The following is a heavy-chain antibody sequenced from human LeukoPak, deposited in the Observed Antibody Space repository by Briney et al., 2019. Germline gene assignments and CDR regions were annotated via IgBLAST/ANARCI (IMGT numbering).Heavy chain of an antibody. D-gene: IGHD3-9*01. CDR1: GFTFSSYE. J-gene: IGHJ4*02. CDR3: ASSHYDILTGPIGNY. CDR2: ISSSGSTI. Sequence: GGSLRLSCAASGFTFSSYEMNWVRQAPGKGLEWVSYISSSGSTIYYADSVKGRFTISRDNAKNSLYLQMNNLRAEDTAVYYCASSHYDILTGPIGNYWGQGTLVTVSS. V-gene: IGHV3-48*03.